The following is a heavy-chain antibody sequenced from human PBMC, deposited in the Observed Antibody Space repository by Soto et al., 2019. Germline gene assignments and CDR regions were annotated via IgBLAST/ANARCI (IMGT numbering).Heavy chain of an antibody. V-gene: IGHV3-23*01. J-gene: IGHJ3*02. CDR3: AKDHYNWNDAGAFDI. Sequence: RSLRLSCLASVFTFSSYAMSCVRQAPGKGLEWVSAISGSGGSTYYADSVKGRFTISRDNSKNTLYLQMNSLRAEDTAVYYCAKDHYNWNDAGAFDIWGQGTMVTVSS. CDR1: VFTFSSYA. CDR2: ISGSGGST. D-gene: IGHD1-1*01.